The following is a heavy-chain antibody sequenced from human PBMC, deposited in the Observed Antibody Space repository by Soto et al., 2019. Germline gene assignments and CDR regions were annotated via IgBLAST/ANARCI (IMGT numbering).Heavy chain of an antibody. CDR3: AKARGSGPYYYYYGMDV. CDR1: GFTFSSYA. D-gene: IGHD3-10*01. CDR2: ISGSGGST. J-gene: IGHJ6*02. V-gene: IGHV3-23*01. Sequence: PGGSLRLSCAASGFTFSSYAMSWVRQAPGKGLEWVSAISGSGGSTYYADSVKGRFTISRDNSKNTLYLQMNSLRAEDTAVYYCAKARGSGPYYYYYGMDVWGQGTTVTVSS.